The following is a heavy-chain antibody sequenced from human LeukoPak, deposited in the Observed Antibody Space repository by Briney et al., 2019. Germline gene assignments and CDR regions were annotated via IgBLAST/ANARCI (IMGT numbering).Heavy chain of an antibody. V-gene: IGHV3-33*01. CDR1: GFTFCSYG. CDR2: IWYDGSNK. D-gene: IGHD3-22*01. J-gene: IGHJ4*02. CDR3: ARDLTYYYDSSGYNYN. Sequence: PGGSLRLSCAASGFTFCSYGMHWVRQAPGKGLEWVAVIWYDGSNKYYADSVKGRFTISRDNSKNTLYLQMNSLRAEDTAVYYCARDLTYYYDSSGYNYNWGQGTLVTVSS.